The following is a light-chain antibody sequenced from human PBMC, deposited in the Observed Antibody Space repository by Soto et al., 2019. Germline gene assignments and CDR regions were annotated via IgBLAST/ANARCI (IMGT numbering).Light chain of an antibody. CDR3: QKYKSAPFA. Sequence: DIQMTQSPPSLSASVGDRVTITCRASQGISNYLAWYQQKPGKVPKLLIYAASTLQSGVPSRFSGSGSGTDFTLTITCLQPEDVATYYCQKYKSAPFAVGPGTKVDIK. J-gene: IGKJ3*01. V-gene: IGKV1-27*01. CDR2: AAS. CDR1: QGISNY.